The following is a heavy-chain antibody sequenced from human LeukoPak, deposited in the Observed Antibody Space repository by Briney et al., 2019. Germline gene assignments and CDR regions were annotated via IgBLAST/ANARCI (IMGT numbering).Heavy chain of an antibody. V-gene: IGHV4-30-4*01. CDR3: ARVVVGGYSYGPLDY. Sequence: SETLSLTCTVSGGSISSGDYYWSCIRQPPGKGLEWIGYIYYSGSTYYNPSLKSRVTISVDTSKNQFSLKLSSVTAADTAVYYCARVVVGGYSYGPLDYWGQGTLVSVSS. D-gene: IGHD5-18*01. CDR2: IYYSGST. J-gene: IGHJ4*02. CDR1: GGSISSGDYY.